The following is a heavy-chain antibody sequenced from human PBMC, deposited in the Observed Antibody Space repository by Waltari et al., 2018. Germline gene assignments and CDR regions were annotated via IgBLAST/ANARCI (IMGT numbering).Heavy chain of an antibody. J-gene: IGHJ3*02. D-gene: IGHD2-15*01. CDR1: GFNFSSYA. CDR3: AKDTVFDIVVVVAAPGAFDI. CDR2: ISGSGGST. V-gene: IGHV3-23*01. Sequence: EVQLLESGGGLVQPGGSLRLSCAASGFNFSSYAMSWVRQAPGKGLGWVSAISGSGGSTYYADAVKGRFTISRDNSKNTLYLQMNSLRAEDTAVYYCAKDTVFDIVVVVAAPGAFDIWGQGTMVTVSS.